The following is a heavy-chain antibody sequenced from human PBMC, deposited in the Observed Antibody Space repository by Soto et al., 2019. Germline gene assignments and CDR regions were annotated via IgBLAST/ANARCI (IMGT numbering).Heavy chain of an antibody. V-gene: IGHV1-3*04. CDR2: INTGNGNT. D-gene: IGHD2-21*01. CDR3: ARGERLYYSYYGMDV. J-gene: IGHJ6*02. CDR1: GYNFTMYA. Sequence: QVQLVQSGAEVKKPGASVKVSCKASGYNFTMYAMIWVRQAPGQRPEWMGWINTGNGNTKYSPKLQGRVTITRDTSASTAYTELSSLKSEDTAVYYCARGERLYYSYYGMDVWGQGSTVTVSS.